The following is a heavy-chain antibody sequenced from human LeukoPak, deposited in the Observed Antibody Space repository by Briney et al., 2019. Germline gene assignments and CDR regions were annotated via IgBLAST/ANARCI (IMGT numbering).Heavy chain of an antibody. CDR3: ATGVAAAGTAGDY. CDR2: FDPEDGET. D-gene: IGHD6-13*01. Sequence: ASEKVSCKVSGYTLTELSMHWVRQAPGKGLEWMGGFDPEDGETIYAQKFQGRVTMTEDTSTDTAYMELSSLRSEDTAVYYCATGVAAAGTAGDYWGQGTLVTVSS. CDR1: GYTLTELS. J-gene: IGHJ4*02. V-gene: IGHV1-24*01.